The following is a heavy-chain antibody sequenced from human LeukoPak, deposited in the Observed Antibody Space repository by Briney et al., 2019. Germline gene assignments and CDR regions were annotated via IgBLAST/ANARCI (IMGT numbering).Heavy chain of an antibody. J-gene: IGHJ5*02. CDR3: ARLPRAAEAAGRNWFDP. Sequence: ASVKVSCKASGYTFTSYDINWVRQATGQGLEWMGWMNPNSGNTGYAQKFQGRVTMTRNTSISTAYMELSSLRSEDTAVYYCARLPRAAEAAGRNWFDPWGQGTLVTVSS. CDR2: MNPNSGNT. CDR1: GYTFTSYD. V-gene: IGHV1-8*01. D-gene: IGHD6-13*01.